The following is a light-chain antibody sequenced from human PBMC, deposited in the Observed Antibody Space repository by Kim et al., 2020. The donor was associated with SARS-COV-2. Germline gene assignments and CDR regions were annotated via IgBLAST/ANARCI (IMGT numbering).Light chain of an antibody. Sequence: GQSSTIPCTGTNSDVGGYHYVSWYQQHPGKAPKLMIYDVTNRPSWVSNRFSGSKSGNTASLTISGLRAEDEAEYYCSSYTASSDLVFGGGTQLTVL. CDR3: SSYTASSDLV. J-gene: IGLJ3*02. CDR2: DVT. V-gene: IGLV2-14*03. CDR1: NSDVGGYHY.